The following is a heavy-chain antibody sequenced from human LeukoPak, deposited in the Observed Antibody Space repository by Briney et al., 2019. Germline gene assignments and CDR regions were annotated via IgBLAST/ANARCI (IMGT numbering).Heavy chain of an antibody. CDR1: GFTVSSNY. Sequence: PGGSLRLSCAASGFTVSSNYMSWVRQAPGKGLEWVSVIYSGGSTYYADSVKGRFTISRDNSKNTLYLQMNSLRAEDTAVYYCASGTTVDLFDYWGQGTLVTVSS. CDR2: IYSGGST. CDR3: ASGTTVDLFDY. D-gene: IGHD4-23*01. V-gene: IGHV3-66*01. J-gene: IGHJ4*02.